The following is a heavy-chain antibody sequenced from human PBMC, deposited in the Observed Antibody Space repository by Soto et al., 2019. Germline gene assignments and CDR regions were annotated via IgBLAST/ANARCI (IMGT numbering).Heavy chain of an antibody. CDR2: FYYDGIT. CDR3: ARRSHIVVAQT. J-gene: IGHJ4*02. D-gene: IGHD3-22*01. CDR1: GASFSDTNYY. V-gene: IGHV4-39*02. Sequence: SETLSLTCIVSGASFSDTNYYWVWIRRPPGEGLEWIGSFYYDGITYYNASLKSRVTIYVDTSKNHFSLMLTSVTAADTAVYYCARRSHIVVAQTWGQGTMVTVSS.